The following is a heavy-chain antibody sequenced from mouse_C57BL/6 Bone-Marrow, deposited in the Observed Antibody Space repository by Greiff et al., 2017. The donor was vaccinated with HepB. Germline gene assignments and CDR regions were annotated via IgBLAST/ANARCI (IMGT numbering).Heavy chain of an antibody. J-gene: IGHJ1*01. V-gene: IGHV1-64*01. Sequence: QVQLQQPGAELVKPGASVKLSCKASGYTFTSYWMHWVKQRPGQGLEWIGMIHPNSVSTNYNEKFKSKATLTVDKSSSTAYMQLSSLTSEDSAVYYYARRRLLYWYFDFWGSGTTVTVSS. CDR3: ARRRLLYWYFDF. CDR1: GYTFTSYW. CDR2: IHPNSVST.